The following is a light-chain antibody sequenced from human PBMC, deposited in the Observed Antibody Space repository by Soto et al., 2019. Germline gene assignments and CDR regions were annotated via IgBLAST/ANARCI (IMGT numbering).Light chain of an antibody. CDR2: SAS. CDR3: QQYNDRPLT. Sequence: EIVMTQSPATLSVSVGKRATLSCRASQSVGSSLAWYQQKSGQAPRLLIYSASTTATGMPPRLSGSGSGTEFSITISSLQYEDFLVSYCQQYNDRPLTFGHGTRLEIK. CDR1: QSVGSS. V-gene: IGKV3-15*01. J-gene: IGKJ5*01.